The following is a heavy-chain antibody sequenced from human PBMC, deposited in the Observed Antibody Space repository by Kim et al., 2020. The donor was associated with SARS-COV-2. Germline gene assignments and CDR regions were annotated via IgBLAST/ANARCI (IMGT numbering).Heavy chain of an antibody. CDR2: INHSGST. Sequence: SETLSLTCAVYGGSFSGYYWSWIRQPPGKGLEWIGEINHSGSTNYNPSLKSRVTISVDTSKNQFSLKLSSVTAADTAVYYCARSDRLIARQNHYDFWRGTRPYGMDVWGQGTTVTVSS. CDR1: GGSFSGYY. CDR3: ARSDRLIARQNHYDFWRGTRPYGMDV. D-gene: IGHD3-3*01. V-gene: IGHV4-34*01. J-gene: IGHJ6*02.